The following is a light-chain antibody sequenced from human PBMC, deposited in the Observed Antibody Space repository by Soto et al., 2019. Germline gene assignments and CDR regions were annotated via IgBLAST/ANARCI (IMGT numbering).Light chain of an antibody. CDR3: QQYGSSPT. CDR2: GAS. Sequence: EIVLTQSPGTLSLSPGERATLSCRASQSVISNYLAWYQQKPGLAPRLLICGASSRATGIPDRFSGSGSGTDFTLTISRLEPEDFAVYYCQQYGSSPTFGQGTKVDIK. J-gene: IGKJ1*01. V-gene: IGKV3-20*01. CDR1: QSVISNY.